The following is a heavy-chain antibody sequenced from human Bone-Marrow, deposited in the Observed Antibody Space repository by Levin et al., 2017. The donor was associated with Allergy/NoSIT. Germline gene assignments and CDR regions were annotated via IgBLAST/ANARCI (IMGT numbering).Heavy chain of an antibody. CDR3: ARDRRAWHQGVYYYYGMDV. CDR1: NGSMTDYY. CDR2: IYTGGNT. V-gene: IGHV4-4*07. J-gene: IGHJ6*02. Sequence: SETLSLTCTVSNGSMTDYYWTWIRQPAGKGLEWIGRIYTGGNTNLNPSLKSRVTMSADMSKNQFFLSLRSVSAADTAVYYCARDRRAWHQGVYYYYGMDVWGQGTTVTVSS.